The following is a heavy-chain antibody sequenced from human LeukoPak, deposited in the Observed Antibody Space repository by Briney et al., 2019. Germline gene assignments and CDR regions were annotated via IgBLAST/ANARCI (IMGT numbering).Heavy chain of an antibody. CDR2: MNPNSGNT. Sequence: ASVKVSCKASGYTFTSYDINWVRQATGQGLEWMGWMNPNSGNTGYAQKFQGRVTMTRDMSTSTVYMELSSLRSEDTAVYYCAREFPTITMIVRGFDYWGQGTLVTVSS. J-gene: IGHJ4*02. D-gene: IGHD3-22*01. CDR3: AREFPTITMIVRGFDY. V-gene: IGHV1-8*01. CDR1: GYTFTSYD.